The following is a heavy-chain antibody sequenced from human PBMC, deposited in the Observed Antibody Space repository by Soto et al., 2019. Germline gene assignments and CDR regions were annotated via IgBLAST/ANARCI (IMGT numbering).Heavy chain of an antibody. CDR1: GGTFSSYA. Sequence: GASVKVSCKASGGTFSSYAISWVRQAPGQGLEWMGGIIPIFGTANYAQKFQGRVTITADESTSTAYMELSSLRSEDTAVYYCARPSLGHCSGGSCYGFDYWGQGTLVTVSS. V-gene: IGHV1-69*13. J-gene: IGHJ4*02. CDR2: IIPIFGTA. CDR3: ARPSLGHCSGGSCYGFDY. D-gene: IGHD2-15*01.